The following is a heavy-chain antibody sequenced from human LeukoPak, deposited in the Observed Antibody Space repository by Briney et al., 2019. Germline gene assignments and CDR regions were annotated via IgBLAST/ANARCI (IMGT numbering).Heavy chain of an antibody. CDR2: INPNTGGT. V-gene: IGHV1-2*02. CDR1: GYTFTGSF. CDR3: ARADPVGY. Sequence: ASVKVSCKASGYTFTGSFMHWVRQAPGQGLEWMGWINPNTGGTKFAQKFQGRVTMTRDTSISTAYMELSRLRSDDTAVYYCARADPVGYWGQGTQVTVSS. J-gene: IGHJ4*02.